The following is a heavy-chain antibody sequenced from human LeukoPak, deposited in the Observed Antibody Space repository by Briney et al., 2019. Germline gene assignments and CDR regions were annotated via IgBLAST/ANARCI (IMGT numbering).Heavy chain of an antibody. V-gene: IGHV3-30*18. D-gene: IGHD3-9*01. J-gene: IGHJ4*02. CDR3: AKDLVRTPLIRYYDILTGPFDY. CDR1: GFTFSSYG. CDR2: ISYDGSNK. Sequence: PGGSLRLSCAASGFTFSSYGMHWVRQAPGKGLEWVAVISYDGSNKYYADSVKGRFTISRDNSKNTLYLQMNSLRAEDTAVYYCAKDLVRTPLIRYYDILTGPFDYWGRGTLVTVSS.